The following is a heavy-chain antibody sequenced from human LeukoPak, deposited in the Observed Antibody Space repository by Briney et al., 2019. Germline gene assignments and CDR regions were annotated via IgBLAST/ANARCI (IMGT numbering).Heavy chain of an antibody. Sequence: ASVKVSCKASGYTFTSYDINWVRQATGQGLEWMGWMNPNSGNTGYAQKFQGRVTMTRNTSISTAYMELSSLRSEDTAVYYCARDWSRYSSSYEAGKWYFDYWGQGALVTVSS. V-gene: IGHV1-8*01. D-gene: IGHD6-13*01. CDR2: MNPNSGNT. CDR1: GYTFTSYD. J-gene: IGHJ4*02. CDR3: ARDWSRYSSSYEAGKWYFDY.